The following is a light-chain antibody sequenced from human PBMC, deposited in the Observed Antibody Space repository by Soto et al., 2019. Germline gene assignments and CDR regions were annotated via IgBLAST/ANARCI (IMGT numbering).Light chain of an antibody. V-gene: IGLV2-11*01. CDR3: CSFAGSYSYV. J-gene: IGLJ1*01. Sequence: ALTQPRSVSASPGQSVTISCTGTSSDVGRYDYVSWYQQHPGKAPKLIVYDVTERPSGVPDRFSGSKSGNTASLTISGLQAEDEADYSCCSFAGSYSYVFGTGTKVTVL. CDR1: SSDVGRYDY. CDR2: DVT.